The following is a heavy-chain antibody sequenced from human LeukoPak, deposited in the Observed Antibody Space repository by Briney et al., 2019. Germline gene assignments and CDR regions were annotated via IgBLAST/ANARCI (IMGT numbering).Heavy chain of an antibody. J-gene: IGHJ4*02. CDR1: GFTFSDYY. Sequence: GGSLRLSCAASGFTFSDYYMSWIRKAPGKGLEWVGHISRSPGSQFYADSVKGRFIISRDDAKNSVYLHMNSLRVEDTAVYYCARKPRSFEDWILSDEWGQGTLVTVSS. CDR2: ISRSPGSQ. CDR3: ARKPRSFEDWILSDE. D-gene: IGHD3-3*01. V-gene: IGHV3-11*04.